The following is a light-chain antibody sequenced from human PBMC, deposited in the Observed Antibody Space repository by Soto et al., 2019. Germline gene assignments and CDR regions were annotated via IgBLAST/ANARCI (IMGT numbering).Light chain of an antibody. J-gene: IGLJ1*01. V-gene: IGLV2-23*01. CDR2: EDN. CDR3: CSYAGSNTYV. Sequence: ALTQPASVSGSPGQSITISCTETSSDVGSYNLVSWYQHHPGKAPKLMIYEDNKRPSGVSNRFSGSKSGNTASLTISGLQAEDEADYYCCSYAGSNTYVFGTGTKVTVL. CDR1: SSDVGSYNL.